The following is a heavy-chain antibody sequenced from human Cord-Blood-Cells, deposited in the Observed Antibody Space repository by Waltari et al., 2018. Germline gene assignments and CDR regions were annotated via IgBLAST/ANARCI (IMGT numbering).Heavy chain of an antibody. CDR1: GGSISSGGYS. J-gene: IGHJ6*03. V-gene: IGHV4-31*03. Sequence: QVQLQESGPGLVKPSQTLSLTCTVSGGSISSGGYSWSWIRQHPGKGLEWIGYIYYSGSTYYNPSLKSRVTISVDTSKNHFSLKLSSVTAADTAVYYGARSSYQHPYYYYMDVWGKGTTVTVSS. D-gene: IGHD2-2*01. CDR3: ARSSYQHPYYYYMDV. CDR2: IYYSGST.